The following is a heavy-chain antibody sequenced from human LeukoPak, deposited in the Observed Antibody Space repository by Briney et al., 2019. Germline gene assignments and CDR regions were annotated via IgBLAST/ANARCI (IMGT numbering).Heavy chain of an antibody. CDR3: AKSPELWFGELAYFDY. CDR2: IRYDGSNK. CDR1: GFTFSSYG. D-gene: IGHD3-10*01. V-gene: IGHV3-30*02. Sequence: GGSLRLSCAASGFTFSSYGMHWVRQAPGKGLEWVAFIRYDGSNKYYADSVKGRFTISRDNSKNTLYLQMNSLRAEDTAVYYCAKSPELWFGELAYFDYWGQGTLVTVSS. J-gene: IGHJ4*02.